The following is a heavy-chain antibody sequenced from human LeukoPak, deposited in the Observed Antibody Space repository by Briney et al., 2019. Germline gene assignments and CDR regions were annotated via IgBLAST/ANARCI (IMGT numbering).Heavy chain of an antibody. Sequence: SETLSLTCTVSGGSISSYYWSWIRQPAGKGLEWIGRIYTSGSTNYNPSLKSRVTMSVDTSKNQFSLKLSSVTAADTAGYYCARDHHSRGWYWFDPRGQGTLVTVSS. CDR2: IYTSGST. D-gene: IGHD6-19*01. CDR1: GGSISSYY. V-gene: IGHV4-4*07. J-gene: IGHJ5*02. CDR3: ARDHHSRGWYWFDP.